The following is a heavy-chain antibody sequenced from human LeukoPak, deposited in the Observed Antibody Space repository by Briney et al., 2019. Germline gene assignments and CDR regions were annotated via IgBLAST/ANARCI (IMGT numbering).Heavy chain of an antibody. V-gene: IGHV3-66*01. CDR1: GFSVSNNY. J-gene: IGHJ4*02. Sequence: GGSLRLSCAASGFSVSNNYMSWVRQAPGKGLEWVSLTYTAGTTYYADSVKGRFTISRDNSKNTVYLQMRSLRAEDTAVYYCARDGDYGPDYWGQGTLVTVSS. D-gene: IGHD4-17*01. CDR2: TYTAGTT. CDR3: ARDGDYGPDY.